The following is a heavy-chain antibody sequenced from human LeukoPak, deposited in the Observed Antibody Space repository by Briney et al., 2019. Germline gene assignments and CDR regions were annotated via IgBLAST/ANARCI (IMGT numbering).Heavy chain of an antibody. CDR3: ARRWNYGRNYYIDV. CDR2: IYYSGST. CDR1: GGSISSSSYY. D-gene: IGHD1-7*01. J-gene: IGHJ6*03. V-gene: IGHV4-39*01. Sequence: SETLSLTCTVSGGSISSSSYYWGWLRQPPGKGLEWIGSIYYSGSTYYNPSLKSRVTISVDTSKNQFSLRLTSVTATDTAIYYCARRWNYGRNYYIDVWGKGATVSVSS.